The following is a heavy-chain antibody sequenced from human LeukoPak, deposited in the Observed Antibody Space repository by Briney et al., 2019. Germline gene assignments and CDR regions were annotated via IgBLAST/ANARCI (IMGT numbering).Heavy chain of an antibody. D-gene: IGHD6-19*01. J-gene: IGHJ4*02. V-gene: IGHV3-23*01. CDR3: AQGYLSGWYPH. CDR1: GFSVCNSG. Sequence: GGSLRPSCTVSGFSVCNSGMSWVREAPGKGLELISAISVDGETALYADSVKGRFIISRDNSKNTLYLQMSSLRAEDTAVYYCAQGYLSGWYPHWGQGSLVSVSS. CDR2: ISVDGETA.